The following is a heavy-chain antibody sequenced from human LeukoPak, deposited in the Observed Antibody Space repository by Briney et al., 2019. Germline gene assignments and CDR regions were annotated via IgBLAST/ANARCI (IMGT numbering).Heavy chain of an antibody. CDR3: ATEGGILGTADVAFDI. CDR2: IRYDGSNK. D-gene: IGHD1-26*01. CDR1: GFTFSSYG. J-gene: IGHJ3*02. Sequence: PGGSLRLSCAASGFTFSSYGMHWVRQAPGKELEWVAFIRYDGSNKYYADSVKGRFTISRDNSKNTLYLQMNSLRAEDTAVYYCATEGGILGTADVAFDIWGQGTMVTVSS. V-gene: IGHV3-30*02.